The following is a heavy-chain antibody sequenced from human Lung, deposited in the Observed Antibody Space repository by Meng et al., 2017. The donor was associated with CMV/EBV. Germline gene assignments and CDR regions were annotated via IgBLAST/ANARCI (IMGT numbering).Heavy chain of an antibody. Sequence: SETLSLTCTVSGGSLSSYYRSWVRQPPGKGLEWIGYIYYSGSTNYNHPLKSRVTISVDTSKNQFSLKLSSVTAADTAVDYCARGARRLNSPYHYYYGMDVWGQGTTVTVSS. CDR2: IYYSGST. J-gene: IGHJ6*02. CDR3: ARGARRLNSPYHYYYGMDV. CDR1: GGSLSSYY. V-gene: IGHV4-59*01. D-gene: IGHD5-18*01.